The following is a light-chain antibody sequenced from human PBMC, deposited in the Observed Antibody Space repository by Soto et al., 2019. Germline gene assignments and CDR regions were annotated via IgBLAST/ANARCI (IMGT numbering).Light chain of an antibody. Sequence: SYELTQPLSVSVALGRTARITCGGNNIGSKNVHWYQQKPGQAPVLVIYRDSNRPSGIPERFSGSNSGNTATLTNSRAQAGDEADYYCQVWDSSTGVFGGGTKLTVL. CDR1: NIGSKN. CDR2: RDS. CDR3: QVWDSSTGV. J-gene: IGLJ2*01. V-gene: IGLV3-9*01.